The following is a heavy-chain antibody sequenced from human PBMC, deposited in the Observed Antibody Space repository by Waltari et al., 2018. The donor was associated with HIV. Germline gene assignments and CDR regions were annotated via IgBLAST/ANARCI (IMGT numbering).Heavy chain of an antibody. CDR1: GGPISSSSYY. Sequence: QLKLQESGPGLVKPSETLSLTCTVSGGPISSSSYYWGGIRQPPGKGLVWIGSIYYSGSTYYNPSLKSRVTISVDTSKNQFSLKLSSVTAADTAVYYCARDGSGVNYWGQGTLVTVSS. J-gene: IGHJ4*02. D-gene: IGHD3-3*01. V-gene: IGHV4-39*07. CDR2: IYYSGST. CDR3: ARDGSGVNY.